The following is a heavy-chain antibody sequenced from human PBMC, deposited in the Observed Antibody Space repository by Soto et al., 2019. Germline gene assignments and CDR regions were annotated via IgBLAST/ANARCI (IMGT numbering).Heavy chain of an antibody. J-gene: IGHJ4*02. V-gene: IGHV1-69*12. Sequence: QVQLVQSGAEVKKPGSSVKVSCKASGGTFSSYAISWVRQAPGQGLEWMGGIIPIFGTANYAQKFQGRVRITADESTSTAYMELSSLRSEDTAVYYCARGRDCSGGSCYWSFDYWGQGTLVTVSS. D-gene: IGHD2-15*01. CDR2: IIPIFGTA. CDR1: GGTFSSYA. CDR3: ARGRDCSGGSCYWSFDY.